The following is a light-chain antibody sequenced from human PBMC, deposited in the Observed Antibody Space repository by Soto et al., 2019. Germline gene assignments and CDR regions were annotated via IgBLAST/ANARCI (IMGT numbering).Light chain of an antibody. V-gene: IGKV3-20*01. CDR2: GGS. CDR3: QQYGFSPP. CDR1: PSVSRDF. Sequence: EIGLTQSPGTLSLSPGERATLSCRASPSVSRDFLVWYQHKGGQPPRLLLYGGSIRAPGIADRFSGSGSGTDFTLTISXXXXXXXXXYYCQQYGFSPPFGQGTK. J-gene: IGKJ1*01.